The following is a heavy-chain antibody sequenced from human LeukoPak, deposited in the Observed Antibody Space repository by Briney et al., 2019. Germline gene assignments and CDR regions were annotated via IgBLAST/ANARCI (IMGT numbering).Heavy chain of an antibody. J-gene: IGHJ4*02. CDR3: ARDGAGSGSYPH. CDR2: SFRKIDGGTT. Sequence: GGSLRLSCAASGFSFSDALMSWVRQAPGKGLEWVGRSFRKIDGGTTDYAAPVKGRFTISRDDSKNTLYLQMNSLRAEDTAVYYCARDGAGSGSYPHWGQGTLVTVSS. CDR1: GFSFSDAL. D-gene: IGHD3-10*01. V-gene: IGHV3-15*05.